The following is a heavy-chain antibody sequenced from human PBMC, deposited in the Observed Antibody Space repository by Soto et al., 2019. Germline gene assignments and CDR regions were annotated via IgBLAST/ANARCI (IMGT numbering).Heavy chain of an antibody. CDR1: GFTFSDYA. J-gene: IGHJ4*02. Sequence: VQLVESGGGVVQPGRSLRLSCAASGFTFSDYAMHWVRQAPGKGLEWVAVVSHDGRNTHYADSVKGRFTISRDSSKNTVTLEMTSLRAEDTDVYYCAKGGRQWLVTSDFNYWGQGALVTVSS. V-gene: IGHV3-30*18. D-gene: IGHD6-19*01. CDR3: AKGGRQWLVTSDFNY. CDR2: VSHDGRNT.